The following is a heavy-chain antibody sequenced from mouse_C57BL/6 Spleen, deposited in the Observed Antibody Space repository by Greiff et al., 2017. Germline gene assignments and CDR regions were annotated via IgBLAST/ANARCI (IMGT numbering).Heavy chain of an antibody. CDR2: IDPETGGT. V-gene: IGHV1-15*01. CDR3: TRDCGSSPAWFAY. D-gene: IGHD1-1*01. J-gene: IGHJ3*01. Sequence: LVRPGASVTLSCKASGYTFTDYEMHLVKQTPVHGLEWIGAIDPETGGTAYNQKFKGKAILTADKSSSTAYMELRSLTSEDSAVYYCTRDCGSSPAWFAYWGQGTLVTVSA. CDR1: GYTFTDYE.